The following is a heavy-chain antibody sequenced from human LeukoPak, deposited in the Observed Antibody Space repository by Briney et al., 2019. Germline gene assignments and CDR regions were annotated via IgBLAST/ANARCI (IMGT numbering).Heavy chain of an antibody. D-gene: IGHD6-13*01. CDR3: VRGSSWFFGF. V-gene: IGHV3-7*01. J-gene: IGHJ4*02. CDR2: IDQHGRDK. Sequence: PGGSLTLSCAASASTFCGNWMHWVRQAPGKGLEWVASIDQHGRDKYFLDSVKGRFTISRDNSKSSLYLQMNSLRAEDTAVYYCVRGSSWFFGFWGQGSLVTVSS. CDR1: ASTFCGNW.